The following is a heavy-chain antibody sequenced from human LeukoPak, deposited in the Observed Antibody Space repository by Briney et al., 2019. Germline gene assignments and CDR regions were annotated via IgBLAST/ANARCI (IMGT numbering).Heavy chain of an antibody. CDR3: ARDRIRGYSSGWEFDY. CDR2: INPNSGGT. Sequence: GASVKVSCKASGYTFTGYYMHWVRQAPGQGLEWMGWINPNSGGTNYAQKFQGRVTMTRDMSTSTVYMELSSLRSEDTAVYYCARDRIRGYSSGWEFDYWGQGTLVTVSS. CDR1: GYTFTGYY. J-gene: IGHJ4*02. V-gene: IGHV1-2*02. D-gene: IGHD6-19*01.